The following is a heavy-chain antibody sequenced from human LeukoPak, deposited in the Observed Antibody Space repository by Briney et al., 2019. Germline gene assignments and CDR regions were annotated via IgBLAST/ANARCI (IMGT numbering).Heavy chain of an antibody. J-gene: IGHJ4*02. CDR2: ISYDGNNK. D-gene: IGHD3-10*01. Sequence: GRSLRLSCAASGFTFSSYGMHWVRQAPGKGLEWVAVISYDGNNKYYADSVKGRFTISRDNYKNTLYLEMNSLRDEDTAVYYCARVGWGVFDYWGQGNLVIVSS. V-gene: IGHV3-30*03. CDR3: ARVGWGVFDY. CDR1: GFTFSSYG.